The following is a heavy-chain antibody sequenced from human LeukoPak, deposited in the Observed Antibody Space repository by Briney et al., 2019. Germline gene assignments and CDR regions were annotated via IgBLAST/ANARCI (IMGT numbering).Heavy chain of an antibody. CDR3: AKNGAYSGYDYIDY. D-gene: IGHD5-12*01. CDR1: GFTFSSYV. J-gene: IGHJ4*02. CDR2: ISNSGGST. Sequence: GGSLRLSCAASGFTFSSYVMSWVRQAPGKGLEWVSSISNSGGSTYYADSVKGRFTVSRDNSRNTLYLQINSLRAEDTAVYYCAKNGAYSGYDYIDYWGQGTLVTVSS. V-gene: IGHV3-23*01.